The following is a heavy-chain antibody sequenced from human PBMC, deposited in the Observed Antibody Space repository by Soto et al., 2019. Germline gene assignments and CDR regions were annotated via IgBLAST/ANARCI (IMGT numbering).Heavy chain of an antibody. Sequence: GGSLRLSCGVSGFTVTSNGVSWVRQAPGKGLEWVSYISSSGTTMYYADSVKGRFTISRDNAKNSLYLQLNSLRAEDTAVYYCARAGYDYWGQGTLVTVSS. CDR1: GFTVTSNG. D-gene: IGHD5-12*01. CDR3: ARAGYDY. J-gene: IGHJ4*02. V-gene: IGHV3-48*04. CDR2: ISSSGTTM.